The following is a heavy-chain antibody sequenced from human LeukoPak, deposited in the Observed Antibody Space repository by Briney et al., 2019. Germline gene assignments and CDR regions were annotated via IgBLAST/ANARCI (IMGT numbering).Heavy chain of an antibody. CDR1: GFTFNNFA. Sequence: PGGSLSLSCAASGFTFNNFAMSWVRQAPGKGLEWVSGISGSGGSTNYADSVKGRFTISRDNSKNTLYLQMNSLRAEDTAVYYCATESATGGDTTGFDYWGQGTLVTVSS. CDR2: ISGSGGST. CDR3: ATESATGGDTTGFDY. D-gene: IGHD2-15*01. J-gene: IGHJ4*02. V-gene: IGHV3-23*01.